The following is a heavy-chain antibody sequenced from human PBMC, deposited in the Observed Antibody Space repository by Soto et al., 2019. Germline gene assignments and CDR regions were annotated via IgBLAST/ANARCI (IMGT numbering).Heavy chain of an antibody. J-gene: IGHJ4*02. V-gene: IGHV3-33*01. CDR3: ARDQGSSWYSPFDY. Sequence: QVQLVESGGGVVQPGRSLRLSCAASGFTFSSYGMHWVRQAPGKGLEWVAVIWYDGSNKYYADSVKGRFTISRDNSKNTLYLQMNSLRAEDTAVYYCARDQGSSWYSPFDYWGQGTLVTVSS. D-gene: IGHD6-13*01. CDR2: IWYDGSNK. CDR1: GFTFSSYG.